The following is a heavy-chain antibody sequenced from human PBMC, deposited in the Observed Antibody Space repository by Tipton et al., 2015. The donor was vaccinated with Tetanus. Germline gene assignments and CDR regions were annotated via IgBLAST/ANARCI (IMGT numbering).Heavy chain of an antibody. CDR2: IYHSGST. V-gene: IGHV4-4*02. Sequence: TLSLTCAVSGGSISSSNWWSWVRQPPGKGLEWIGEIYHSGSTNYNPSLKSRVTISVDKSKNQFSLKLSSVTAADTAVYYCARDKSSWGPPPTLYGMDVWGQGTTVTVSS. CDR1: GGSISSSNW. CDR3: ARDKSSWGPPPTLYGMDV. D-gene: IGHD6-13*01. J-gene: IGHJ6*02.